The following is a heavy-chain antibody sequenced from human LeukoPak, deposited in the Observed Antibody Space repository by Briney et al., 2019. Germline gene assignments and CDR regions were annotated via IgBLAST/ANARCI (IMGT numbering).Heavy chain of an antibody. CDR3: ARLYNWNLVLYGMDV. CDR2: IYPGDSDT. Sequence: KGGESLKISCKGSGYSFTNYWIAWVRQMPGKGLEWMGIIYPGDSDTRYSPSFQGQVTISADKSISTAYLQWSSLKASDTAMYYCARLYNWNLVLYGMDVWGQGTTVTVSS. J-gene: IGHJ6*02. CDR1: GYSFTNYW. V-gene: IGHV5-51*01. D-gene: IGHD1-1*01.